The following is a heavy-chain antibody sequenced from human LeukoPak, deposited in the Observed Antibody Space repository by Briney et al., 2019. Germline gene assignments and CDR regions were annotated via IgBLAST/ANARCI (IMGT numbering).Heavy chain of an antibody. CDR2: IYSSGST. J-gene: IGHJ4*02. CDR3: ARDLEWLGHYFDY. V-gene: IGHV4-39*07. Sequence: PSETLSLTCTVSGVSISSSSYYWGWIRQPPGKGLEWIGSIYSSGSTYYNSSLKSRVTISVDTSKNQFSLKLSSVTAADTAGYYCARDLEWLGHYFDYWGQGTLATVSS. D-gene: IGHD6-19*01. CDR1: GVSISSSSYY.